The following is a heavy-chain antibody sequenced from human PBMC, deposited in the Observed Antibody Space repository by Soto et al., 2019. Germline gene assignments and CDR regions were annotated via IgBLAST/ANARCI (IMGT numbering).Heavy chain of an antibody. CDR2: TYYRSKWYN. Sequence: SQTLSLTCAISGDSVSSNSAAWNWIRQSPSRGLEWLGRTYYRSKWYNDYAVSVKSRITINPDTSKNQFSLQLNSVTPEDTAVYYCARDGRWIGPYYYYGMDVWGQGTTVTVSS. J-gene: IGHJ6*02. CDR3: ARDGRWIGPYYYYGMDV. CDR1: GDSVSSNSAA. V-gene: IGHV6-1*01. D-gene: IGHD3-10*01.